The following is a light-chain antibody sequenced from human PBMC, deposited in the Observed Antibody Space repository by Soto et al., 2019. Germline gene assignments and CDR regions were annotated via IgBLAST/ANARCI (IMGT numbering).Light chain of an antibody. Sequence: EIVLTQSPATLSLSPGERATLSCRASQSVSSYLAWYQQKPGQAPRLLIYDASNRATGIPARFSGSGSATDFPLTISSLEPDDFAVYYCQQRSDWPSTFGGGTKVQIK. CDR3: QQRSDWPST. CDR2: DAS. J-gene: IGKJ4*01. V-gene: IGKV3-11*01. CDR1: QSVSSY.